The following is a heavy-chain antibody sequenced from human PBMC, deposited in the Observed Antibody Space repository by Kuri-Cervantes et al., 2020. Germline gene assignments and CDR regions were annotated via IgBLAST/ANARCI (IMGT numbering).Heavy chain of an antibody. V-gene: IGHV1-46*01. Sequence: ASVKVSCKASGYTFTSYYMHWVRQAPGQGLEWMGIINPSGGSTSYAQKFQGRVTMTRDTSTSTVYMELSSLRSEDTAVYYCARHGGSLFITMVRGNWFDPWGQGTLVTVSS. CDR3: ARHGGSLFITMVRGNWFDP. CDR1: GYTFTSYY. CDR2: INPSGGST. J-gene: IGHJ5*02. D-gene: IGHD3-10*01.